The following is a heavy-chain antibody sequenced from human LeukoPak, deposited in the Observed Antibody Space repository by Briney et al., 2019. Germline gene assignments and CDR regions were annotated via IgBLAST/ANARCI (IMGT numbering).Heavy chain of an antibody. D-gene: IGHD6-19*01. Sequence: PSETLSLTCTVSGGSISSSGYYWVGIRQPPGKGLEWIGNIYYSGSTYYNPSLKSRVTISVDTSKNQFSPIVSSVTAADTAIYYCARRSSGWPFDNWGQGRLVTVSS. CDR2: IYYSGST. V-gene: IGHV4-39*01. CDR3: ARRSSGWPFDN. CDR1: GGSISSSGYY. J-gene: IGHJ4*02.